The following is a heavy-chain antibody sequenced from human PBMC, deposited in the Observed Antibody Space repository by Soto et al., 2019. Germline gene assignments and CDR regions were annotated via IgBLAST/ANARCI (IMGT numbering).Heavy chain of an antibody. Sequence: EVQLVESGGGLIQPGGSLRLSCAASGFTVSSHYMSCVRQAPGKGLEWVSIIYSGGNTYYGDSVKCRFTIPRDNSKNTLYLQMNSLRGEDTAVYYCARYSVYDQRIHYWGQGTPVT. CDR3: ARYSVYDQRIHY. J-gene: IGHJ4*02. CDR1: GFTVSSHY. CDR2: IYSGGNT. V-gene: IGHV3-53*01. D-gene: IGHD3-3*01.